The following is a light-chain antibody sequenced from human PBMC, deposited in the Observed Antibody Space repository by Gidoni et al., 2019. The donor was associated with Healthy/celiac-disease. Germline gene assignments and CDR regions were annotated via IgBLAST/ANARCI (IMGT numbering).Light chain of an antibody. CDR1: SSDVGGYNY. Sequence: QSALPPPASVSGSPGQSITISCTGTSSDVGGYNYVSWYQQHPGKAPKLMIYDVSNRPSGVSNRFAGSKSGNTAALTISGLQAEDEADYYCSSYTSSSLYVFGTGTKVTVL. V-gene: IGLV2-14*01. J-gene: IGLJ1*01. CDR2: DVS. CDR3: SSYTSSSLYV.